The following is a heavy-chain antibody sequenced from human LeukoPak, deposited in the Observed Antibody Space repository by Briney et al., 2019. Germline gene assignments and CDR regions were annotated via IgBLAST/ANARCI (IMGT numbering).Heavy chain of an antibody. Sequence: PGGSLRLSCAASGFSFEAYGMYWVRQAPGKGLEWVSGITWNSDDMAYADSVKGRFTISGDNAKNCLYLQMNSLTVEDTALYYCTRVTSWRTGFDYWGQGTLVTVSS. CDR2: ITWNSDDM. V-gene: IGHV3-9*01. D-gene: IGHD1-1*01. J-gene: IGHJ4*02. CDR1: GFSFEAYG. CDR3: TRVTSWRTGFDY.